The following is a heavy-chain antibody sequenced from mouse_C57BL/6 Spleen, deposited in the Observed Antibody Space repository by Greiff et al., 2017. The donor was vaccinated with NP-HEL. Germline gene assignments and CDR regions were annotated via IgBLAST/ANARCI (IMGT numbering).Heavy chain of an antibody. CDR3: ARGSHYYGSSYSWFAY. D-gene: IGHD1-1*01. Sequence: EVQVVESGPELVKPGASVKISCKASGYSFTDYNMNWVKQSNGKSLEWIGVINPNYGTTSYNQKFKGKATLTVDQSSSTAYMQLNSLTSEDSAVYYCARGSHYYGSSYSWFAYWGQGTLVTVSA. CDR2: INPNYGTT. CDR1: GYSFTDYN. V-gene: IGHV1-39*01. J-gene: IGHJ3*01.